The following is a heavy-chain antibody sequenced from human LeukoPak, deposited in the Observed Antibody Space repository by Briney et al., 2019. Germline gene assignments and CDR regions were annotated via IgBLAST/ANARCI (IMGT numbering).Heavy chain of an antibody. CDR1: GYTFTGFY. CDR3: ARGRDIVVVPAAMGVDYYYYYGMDV. Sequence: GASVKVSCKASGYTFTGFYMHWVRQAPGQGLEWMGWINPNSGGTNYAQKFQGRVTMTRDTSISTAYMELSRLRSDDTAVYYCARGRDIVVVPAAMGVDYYYYYGMDVWGQGTTVTVSS. J-gene: IGHJ6*02. V-gene: IGHV1-2*02. CDR2: INPNSGGT. D-gene: IGHD2-2*01.